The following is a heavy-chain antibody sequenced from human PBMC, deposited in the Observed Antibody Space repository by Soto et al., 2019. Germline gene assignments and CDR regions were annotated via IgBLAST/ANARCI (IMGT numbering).Heavy chain of an antibody. D-gene: IGHD6-13*01. CDR2: IIPIFGTA. Sequence: QVQLVQSGAEVKKPGSSVNVSCKASGGTFSSYAISWVRQAPGQGLEWMGGIIPIFGTANYAQKFQGRVTITADESTSAAYMELSSLRAEYTDVYYCARVRTGIAAAGIDYWGQGTLVTVS. CDR1: GGTFSSYA. CDR3: ARVRTGIAAAGIDY. V-gene: IGHV1-69*01. J-gene: IGHJ4*02.